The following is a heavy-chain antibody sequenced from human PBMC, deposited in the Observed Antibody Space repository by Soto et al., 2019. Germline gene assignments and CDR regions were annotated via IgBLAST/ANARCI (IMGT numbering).Heavy chain of an antibody. D-gene: IGHD3-22*01. CDR1: GDSISNYF. V-gene: IGHV4-59*01. CDR3: ARSGSDISGFYLNQFDP. Sequence: SETLSLTCAVSGDSISNYFWNWIRQPPGKGLEWIGYISYSGTTKYNPSLKSRVTISVDTSKNQFSLRLRSLTAADTAVYHCARSGSDISGFYLNQFDPWGQGTLVTV. J-gene: IGHJ5*02. CDR2: ISYSGTT.